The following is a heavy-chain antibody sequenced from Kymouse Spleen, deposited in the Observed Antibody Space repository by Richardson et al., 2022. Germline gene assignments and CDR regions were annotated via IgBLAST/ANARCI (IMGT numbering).Heavy chain of an antibody. CDR2: IYYSGST. J-gene: IGHJ6*02. Sequence: QVQLQESGPGLVKPSETLSLTCTVSGGSVSSGSYYWSWIRQPPGKGLEWIGYIYYSGSTNYNPSLKSRVTISVDTSKNQFSLKLSSVTAADTAVYYCARGVVGARGYYYYGMDVWGQGTTVTVSS. CDR3: ARGVVGARGYYYYGMDV. D-gene: IGHD1-26*01. CDR1: GGSVSSGSYY. V-gene: IGHV4-61*01.